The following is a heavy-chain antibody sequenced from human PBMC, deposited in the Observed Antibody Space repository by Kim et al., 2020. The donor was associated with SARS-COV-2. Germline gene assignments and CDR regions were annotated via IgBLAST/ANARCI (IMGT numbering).Heavy chain of an antibody. V-gene: IGHV3-23*01. Sequence: GGSLRLACAASGFTFSSYAMSWVRQAPGKGLEWVSAISGSGGSTYYADSVKGRFTISRDNSKNTLYLQMNSLRAEDTAVYYCAKDPKKIWSFDYWGQGTLVTVSS. J-gene: IGHJ4*02. CDR2: ISGSGGST. CDR1: GFTFSSYA. CDR3: AKDPKKIWSFDY. D-gene: IGHD3-3*01.